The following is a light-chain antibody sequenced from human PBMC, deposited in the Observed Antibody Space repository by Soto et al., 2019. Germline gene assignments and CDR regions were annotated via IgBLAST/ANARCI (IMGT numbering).Light chain of an antibody. Sequence: QSALTQPAAVSGSPGQSITLSCTGTSSDIGSHNFVSWYQQRPGKAPKLMIFEVTKRPSGVSNRFSASKSGNTSSLTISGVQAEDEADYCCCSYAGSTTWVFGGGTKVTVL. V-gene: IGLV2-23*02. J-gene: IGLJ3*02. CDR1: SSDIGSHNF. CDR2: EVT. CDR3: CSYAGSTTWV.